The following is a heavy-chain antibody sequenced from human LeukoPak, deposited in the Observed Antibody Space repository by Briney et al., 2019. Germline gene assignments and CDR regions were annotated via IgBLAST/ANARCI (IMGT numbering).Heavy chain of an antibody. Sequence: GGSLRLSCAASGFTFSSYGMHWVRQAPGKGLEWVAVISYDGGNKYYADSVKGRFTISRDNSKNTLYLQMNSLRAEDTAVYYCAKSQYYYDSSGSYTFDYWGQGTLVTVSS. CDR1: GFTFSSYG. D-gene: IGHD3-22*01. J-gene: IGHJ4*02. CDR3: AKSQYYYDSSGSYTFDY. CDR2: ISYDGGNK. V-gene: IGHV3-30*18.